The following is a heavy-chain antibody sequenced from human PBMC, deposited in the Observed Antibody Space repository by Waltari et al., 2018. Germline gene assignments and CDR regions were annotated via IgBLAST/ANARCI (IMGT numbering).Heavy chain of an antibody. J-gene: IGHJ4*02. CDR2: IYYTGNT. CDR1: DGSISSGGYY. V-gene: IGHV4-31*03. Sequence: QVQLQESGPGLIKPSQTLSLTCTVSDGSISSGGYYWSWTRQRQGTGLEWIGYIYYTGNTFYNPSLKSRVTISVDTSKNQFALKLSSVAAADTAVYYCARDGAAAAGLEFWGPGSLVTVSS. CDR3: ARDGAAAAGLEF. D-gene: IGHD6-13*01.